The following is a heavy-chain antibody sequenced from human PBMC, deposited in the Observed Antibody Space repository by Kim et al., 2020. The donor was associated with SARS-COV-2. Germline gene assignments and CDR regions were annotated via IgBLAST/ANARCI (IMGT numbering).Heavy chain of an antibody. J-gene: IGHJ5*02. CDR1: GDSVSSNSAA. CDR3: ARVPFGAMYNWFDP. D-gene: IGHD3-10*01. CDR2: TYYRSKWYN. Sequence: SQTLSLTCAISGDSVSSNSAAWIWIRQSPSRGLEWLGRTYYRSKWYNDYAVSVKSRITINPDTSKNQFSLQLNSVTPEDTAVYYCARVPFGAMYNWFDPWGQGTLVTVSS. V-gene: IGHV6-1*01.